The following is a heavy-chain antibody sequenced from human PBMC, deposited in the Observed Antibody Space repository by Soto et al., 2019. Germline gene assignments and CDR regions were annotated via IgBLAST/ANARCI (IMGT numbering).Heavy chain of an antibody. CDR3: ARGPHSSSAFDI. CDR2: MSPDSGDT. D-gene: IGHD2-15*01. V-gene: IGHV1-8*01. J-gene: IGHJ3*02. CDR1: EYTFTSFD. Sequence: QVQLVQSGAEVKKPGASVKVSCKASEYTFTSFDINWVRQAAGQGLEWMGWMSPDSGDTGYAQKLQGRVTMTRTSSISTAYMELSSLRSDDTAVYYCARGPHSSSAFDIWGQGTVVTVSS.